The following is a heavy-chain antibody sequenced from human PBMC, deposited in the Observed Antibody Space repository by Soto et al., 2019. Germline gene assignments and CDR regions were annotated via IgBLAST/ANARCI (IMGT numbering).Heavy chain of an antibody. J-gene: IGHJ6*02. Sequence: SETLSLTCTVSGGSISSSSYYWGWIRQPPGKGLEWIGSIYYSGSTYYNPSLKNRVTISVDKSKNQFTLKLSSVTAEDKAVYYCARYGSDYYVWGSYRAAEGHYYYGMDVWGQGTTVTVS. CDR2: IYYSGST. V-gene: IGHV4-39*01. CDR1: GGSISSSSYY. D-gene: IGHD3-16*02. CDR3: ARYGSDYYVWGSYRAAEGHYYYGMDV.